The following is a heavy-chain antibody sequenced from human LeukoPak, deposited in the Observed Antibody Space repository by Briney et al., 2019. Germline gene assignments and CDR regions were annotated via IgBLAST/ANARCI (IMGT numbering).Heavy chain of an antibody. V-gene: IGHV3-30-3*01. CDR2: ISYDGSNK. Sequence: PGGSLRLSCAASGFTFSSYAMHWVRQAPGKGLEWVAVISYDGSNKYYADSVKGRFTISRDNSKNTLYLQMNSLRAEDTAVYYCARDPSHYDIFYYFDYWGQGTLVTVSS. D-gene: IGHD3-9*01. J-gene: IGHJ4*02. CDR1: GFTFSSYA. CDR3: ARDPSHYDIFYYFDY.